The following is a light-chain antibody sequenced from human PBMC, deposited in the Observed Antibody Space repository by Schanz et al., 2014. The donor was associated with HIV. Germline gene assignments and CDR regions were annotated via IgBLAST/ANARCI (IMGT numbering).Light chain of an antibody. CDR2: GAS. CDR3: QQYGGSPLT. Sequence: EIVLTQSPGTLSLSPGERATLSCRASQIISTSLAWYQQRPGQPPRLLIYGASSRASGIPDRFSGSGSGTDFTLTINRLEPEDFALYYCQQYGGSPLTFGGGTKVEIK. J-gene: IGKJ4*01. V-gene: IGKV3-20*01. CDR1: QIISTS.